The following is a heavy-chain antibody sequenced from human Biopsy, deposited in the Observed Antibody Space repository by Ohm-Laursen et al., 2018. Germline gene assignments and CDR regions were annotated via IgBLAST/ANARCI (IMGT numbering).Heavy chain of an antibody. D-gene: IGHD1-1*01. V-gene: IGHV1-24*01. CDR2: FAPENGKT. Sequence: SVKVSCKVSGYTLTELSMHWVRQAPGKGLEWMGGFAPENGKTVYAQNFQARVSMTEDTSTDTAYMELRSLRSEDTAVYYCAADINVWNVNYWGQGTQVTVFS. CDR1: GYTLTELS. J-gene: IGHJ4*02. CDR3: AADINVWNVNY.